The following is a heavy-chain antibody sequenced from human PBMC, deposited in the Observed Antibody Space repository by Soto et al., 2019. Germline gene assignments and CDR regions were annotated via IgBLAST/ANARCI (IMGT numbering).Heavy chain of an antibody. CDR3: ARLMAARRDYYYYYGMDV. Sequence: SETLSLTCAVYGGSFSGYYWSWIRQPPGKGLEWIGEINHSGSTNYSPSLKSRVTISVDTSKNQFSLKLSSVTAADTAVYYCARLMAARRDYYYYYGMDVWGQGTTVTVSS. V-gene: IGHV4-34*01. CDR1: GGSFSGYY. J-gene: IGHJ6*02. D-gene: IGHD6-6*01. CDR2: INHSGST.